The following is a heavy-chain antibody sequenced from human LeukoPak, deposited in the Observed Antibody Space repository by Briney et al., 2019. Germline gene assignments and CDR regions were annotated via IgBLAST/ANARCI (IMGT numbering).Heavy chain of an antibody. D-gene: IGHD6-13*01. CDR1: GFSLTTYG. CDR3: AKDVTISSSWYEGIDY. J-gene: IGHJ4*02. CDR2: IRYNGEDT. V-gene: IGHV3-30*02. Sequence: PGGSLRLSCAASGFSLTTYGIHWVRQAPGKGLEWLAFIRYNGEDTYYGESVKGRFTISRDISKNTVFLQMDSLRAEDTAVYYCAKDVTISSSWYEGIDYWGQGTLVTVSS.